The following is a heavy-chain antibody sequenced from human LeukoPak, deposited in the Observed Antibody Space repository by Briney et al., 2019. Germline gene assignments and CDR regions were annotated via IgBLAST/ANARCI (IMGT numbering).Heavy chain of an antibody. J-gene: IGHJ4*02. D-gene: IGHD1-26*01. V-gene: IGHV3-30*02. CDR3: AKSEGWELLDY. CDR1: GFTFSSYG. CDR2: IRYDGSNK. Sequence: GGSLRLSCAASGFTFSSYGIHWVRQAPGKGLEWVAFIRYDGSNKDYADSVKGRFTISRDNSKNTLYLQMNSLRAEDTAVYYCAKSEGWELLDYWGQGTLVTVSS.